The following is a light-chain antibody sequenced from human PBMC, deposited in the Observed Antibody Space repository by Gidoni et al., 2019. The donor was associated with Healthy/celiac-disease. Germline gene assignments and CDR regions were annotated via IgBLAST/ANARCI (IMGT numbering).Light chain of an antibody. CDR3: QQYNSYST. V-gene: IGKV1-5*01. J-gene: IGKJ4*02. CDR2: DAS. Sequence: IQMTQSPSTLSASVGDRVTITCRASQSISSWLAWYQQKPGKAPKLLIYDASSLESGVPSRCSGSGSGTEFTLTISSLQPDDFATYYCQQYNSYSTFGGGTKVEIK. CDR1: QSISSW.